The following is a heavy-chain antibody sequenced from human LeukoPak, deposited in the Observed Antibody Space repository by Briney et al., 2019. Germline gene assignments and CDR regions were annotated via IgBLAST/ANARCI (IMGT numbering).Heavy chain of an antibody. CDR1: GYTFTNFY. D-gene: IGHD6-6*01. CDR2: LIPSRGSP. CDR3: ARVAALSLYYFDY. J-gene: IGHJ4*02. V-gene: IGHV1-46*01. Sequence: GASVKVSCKASGYTFTNFYIHWVRQAPGQGLEWMAKLIPSRGSPSYAQNFQGRVIVTSDTSTSTVHMELSSLRSEDTAVYYCARVAALSLYYFDYWGQGTLVTVSS.